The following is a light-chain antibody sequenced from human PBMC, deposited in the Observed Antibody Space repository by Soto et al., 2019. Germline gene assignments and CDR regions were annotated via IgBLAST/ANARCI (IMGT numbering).Light chain of an antibody. J-gene: IGKJ5*01. Sequence: EIVLTQSPGTLSLSPGERATLSCRASQSVNTRYSAWYQKKPGQAPRLLIYDASNRATGIPARFSGSGSGTDFTLTISILEPEDFAVYYCQQRSNWSITFGQGTRLEIK. V-gene: IGKV3D-20*02. CDR2: DAS. CDR3: QQRSNWSIT. CDR1: QSVNTRY.